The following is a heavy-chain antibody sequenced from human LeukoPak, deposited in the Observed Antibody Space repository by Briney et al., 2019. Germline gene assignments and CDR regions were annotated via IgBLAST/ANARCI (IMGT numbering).Heavy chain of an antibody. CDR1: GFTFSGSA. Sequence: GGSLRLSCAASGFTFSGSAMHWVRQASGKGLEWVGRIRSKANSYATAYAASVKGRFTASRDDSKNTAYLQMNSLKTEDTAVYYCTKRLCSGGSCYFVYWGQGTLVTVSS. CDR2: IRSKANSYAT. J-gene: IGHJ4*02. D-gene: IGHD2-15*01. CDR3: TKRLCSGGSCYFVY. V-gene: IGHV3-73*01.